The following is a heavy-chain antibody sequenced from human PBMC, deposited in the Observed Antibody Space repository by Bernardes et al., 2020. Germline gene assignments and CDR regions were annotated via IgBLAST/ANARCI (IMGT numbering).Heavy chain of an antibody. CDR3: ASLNSSRDAFDI. J-gene: IGHJ3*02. Sequence: GASLKTSSKGSGYSFTSYWIGWVRQMPGKGLEWIGIIYPGDSDTRYSPSFQGQVTISADKSISTAYLQWSSLKASDTAMYYCASLNSSRDAFDIWGQGTMVTVSS. CDR2: IYPGDSDT. V-gene: IGHV5-51*01. CDR1: GYSFTSYW. D-gene: IGHD6-13*01.